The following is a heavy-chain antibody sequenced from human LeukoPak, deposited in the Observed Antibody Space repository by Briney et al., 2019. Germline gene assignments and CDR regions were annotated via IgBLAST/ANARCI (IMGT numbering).Heavy chain of an antibody. Sequence: GGSLRLSCSASGFTFSIYGMYWVRQAPGKGLEWLAFIWYDGSNKYYADSVKGRFTISRDNSKNTLYLQMNSLRAEDTAVYYCAKEAYGDYYFDYWGQGPLVTVSS. CDR2: IWYDGSNK. J-gene: IGHJ4*02. V-gene: IGHV3-30*02. D-gene: IGHD4-17*01. CDR1: GFTFSIYG. CDR3: AKEAYGDYYFDY.